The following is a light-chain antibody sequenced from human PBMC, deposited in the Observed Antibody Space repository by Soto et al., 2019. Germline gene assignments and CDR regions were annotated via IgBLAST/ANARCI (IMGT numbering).Light chain of an antibody. J-gene: IGLJ3*02. V-gene: IGLV2-14*01. CDR1: SSDVGSYNY. CDR3: TSYTSISTRV. Sequence: QSAVTQPASVTGSPGQSITISCTGTSSDVGSYNYVSWYQQHPGKAPKLMIYEVSNRPSGVSNRFSGSKSGNTASLTISGLHAEVEPNYYCTSYTSISTRVFGGGTQLTVL. CDR2: EVS.